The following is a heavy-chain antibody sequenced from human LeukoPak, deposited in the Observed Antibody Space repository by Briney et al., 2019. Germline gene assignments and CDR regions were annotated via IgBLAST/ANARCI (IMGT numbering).Heavy chain of an antibody. CDR1: GGSISSNNW. CDR3: ATYLPESSGYRFEY. CDR2: IYHSGST. D-gene: IGHD3-22*01. V-gene: IGHV4-4*02. Sequence: PSGTLSLTCAVSGGSISSNNWWSWVRQSPEKGLEWIGEIYHSGSTNYNPSLKSRITISLDKSKNQFSLNLYSVTAGDTAVYYCATYLPESSGYRFEYWGQGTLVTVSP. J-gene: IGHJ4*02.